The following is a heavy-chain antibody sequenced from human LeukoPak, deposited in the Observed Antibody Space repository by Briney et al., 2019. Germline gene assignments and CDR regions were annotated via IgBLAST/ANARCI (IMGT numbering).Heavy chain of an antibody. Sequence: GGSLRLSCAASGFTFSSYGMHWVRQAPGKGLEWVAFIRYDGSNKYYADSVKGRFTISRDNSKNTLYLQMNSLRAEDTAVYFCAKDRGVRGVIDYWGQGTLVTVSS. CDR2: IRYDGSNK. CDR1: GFTFSSYG. J-gene: IGHJ4*02. CDR3: AKDRGVRGVIDY. D-gene: IGHD3-10*01. V-gene: IGHV3-30*02.